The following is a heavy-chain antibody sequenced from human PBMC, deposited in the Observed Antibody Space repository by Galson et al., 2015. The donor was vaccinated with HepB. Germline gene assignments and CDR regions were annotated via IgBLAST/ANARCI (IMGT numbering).Heavy chain of an antibody. CDR1: GYTFTGYY. J-gene: IGHJ4*02. CDR3: ARADTAIVTLFDY. D-gene: IGHD5-18*01. CDR2: INPNSGGT. V-gene: IGHV1-2*04. Sequence: SVKVSCKASGYTFTGYYMHWVRQAPGQGLEWLGWINPNSGGTNYAQKFQGWVTMTRDTSISTAYMELSRLRSDDTAVYYCARADTAIVTLFDYWGQGTLVTVSS.